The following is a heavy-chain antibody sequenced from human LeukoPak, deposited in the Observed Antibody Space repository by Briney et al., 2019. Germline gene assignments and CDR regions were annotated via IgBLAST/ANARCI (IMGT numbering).Heavy chain of an antibody. CDR2: IYSGGST. CDR1: GFTVSSNY. J-gene: IGHJ4*02. Sequence: GSLRLSCAASGFTVSSNYMSWVRQAPGKGLEWVSVIYSGGSTYYADSAKGRFTISRDNSKNTLYLQMNSLRAEDTAVYYCARDSSSGWSFDYWGQGTLVTVSS. V-gene: IGHV3-53*01. D-gene: IGHD6-19*01. CDR3: ARDSSSGWSFDY.